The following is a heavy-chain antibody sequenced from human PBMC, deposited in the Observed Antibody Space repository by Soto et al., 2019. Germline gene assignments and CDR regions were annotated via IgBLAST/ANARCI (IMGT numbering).Heavy chain of an antibody. V-gene: IGHV3-33*01. J-gene: IGHJ4*02. D-gene: IGHD6-19*01. CDR2: IWYDGSIK. CDR3: ARDPYSSGLYSGFDY. Sequence: GGSMRVSCAAAEFTFTNYCIHWVRQDPGKGLEWVALIWYDGSIKYYADSVKGRFTISRDNSKNTLYLQMDSLRAEDTAVYYCARDPYSSGLYSGFDYWGQGTLVTVSS. CDR1: EFTFTNYC.